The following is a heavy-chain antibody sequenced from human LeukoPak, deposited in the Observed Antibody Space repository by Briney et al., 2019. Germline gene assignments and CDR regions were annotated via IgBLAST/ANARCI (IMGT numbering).Heavy chain of an antibody. J-gene: IGHJ4*02. CDR2: VNTHNTKS. CDR3: AMSVEMAAIPSFDY. CDR1: GHIFTTHY. V-gene: IGHV1-3*04. D-gene: IGHD5-24*01. Sequence: ASVKVSCKTSGHIFTTHYIHWMRQAPGQRLEWLGRVNTHNTKSEYSQKFQGRVIITRDTSASTAYMEMSGLRSEDTAMYYCAMSVEMAAIPSFDYWGQGTLVTVSS.